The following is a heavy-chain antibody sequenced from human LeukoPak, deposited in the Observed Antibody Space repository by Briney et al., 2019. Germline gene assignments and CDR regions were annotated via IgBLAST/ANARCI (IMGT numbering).Heavy chain of an antibody. V-gene: IGHV3-66*01. D-gene: IGHD2-21*02. Sequence: GGSLRLSCAASGFTVSSNYMSWVRQAPGKGLEWVSVIYSGGSSYYADSVKGRFTISRDNSKNTVYLQMNSLRAEDTGVYYCARDRLEAVTDDDYFDYWGQGTLVTVSS. CDR1: GFTVSSNY. CDR2: IYSGGSS. CDR3: ARDRLEAVTDDDYFDY. J-gene: IGHJ4*02.